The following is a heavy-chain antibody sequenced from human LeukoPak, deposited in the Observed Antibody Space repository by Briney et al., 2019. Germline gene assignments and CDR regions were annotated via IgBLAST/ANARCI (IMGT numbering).Heavy chain of an antibody. CDR2: ISGSGGST. Sequence: GGSLGLSCAASGFTFSSYAMSWVRQAPGKGLEWVSAISGSGGSTYYADSVKGRFTISRDNSKNTLYLQMNSLRAEDTAVYYCAKALRDLTFLIVATNYFDYWGQGTLVTVSS. V-gene: IGHV3-23*01. CDR3: AKALRDLTFLIVATNYFDY. D-gene: IGHD5-12*01. CDR1: GFTFSSYA. J-gene: IGHJ4*02.